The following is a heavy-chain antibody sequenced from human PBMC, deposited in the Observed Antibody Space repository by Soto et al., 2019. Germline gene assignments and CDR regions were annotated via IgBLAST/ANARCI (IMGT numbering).Heavy chain of an antibody. D-gene: IGHD2-2*01. CDR3: PRRLKYWSSTSCNFDY. J-gene: IGHJ4*02. V-gene: IGHV4-39*02. Sequence: PLETLSLTCTVSGGSVGSSSYYWGWIRQPPGKALEWIGSIYYNGNTFYNPSLESRVSISIDTSRNHFSLNLRSVTAADTAVYFSPRRLKYWSSTSCNFDYWGQGTPVTVSS. CDR2: IYYNGNT. CDR1: GGSVGSSSYY.